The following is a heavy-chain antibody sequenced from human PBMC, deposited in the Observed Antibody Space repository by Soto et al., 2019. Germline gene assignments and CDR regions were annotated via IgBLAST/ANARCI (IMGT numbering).Heavy chain of an antibody. CDR1: GFTFDDYA. CDR2: ISWNSGSI. Sequence: EVQLVESGGGLVQPGRSLRLSCAASGFTFDDYAMHWVRQAPGKGLEWVSGISWNSGSIGYADSVKGRFTISRDNAKNSLYLQMNSLRAEDTALYYCAKADSSSWPKQGYYFDYWGQGTLVTVSS. CDR3: AKADSSSWPKQGYYFDY. V-gene: IGHV3-9*01. D-gene: IGHD6-13*01. J-gene: IGHJ4*02.